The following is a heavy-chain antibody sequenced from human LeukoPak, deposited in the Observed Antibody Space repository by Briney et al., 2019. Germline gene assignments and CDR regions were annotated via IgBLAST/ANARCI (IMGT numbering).Heavy chain of an antibody. CDR2: IYPGDSDT. Sequence: GESLKISCKGSGYSFTSYWIGWVRQMPGKGLEWMGIIYPGDSDTRYSPSFQGQVTISADKSISTAYLQWSSLKASDTAMYYCATTIPMYSGSYYYFDYWGQGTLVTVSS. CDR1: GYSFTSYW. J-gene: IGHJ4*02. D-gene: IGHD1-26*01. V-gene: IGHV5-51*01. CDR3: ATTIPMYSGSYYYFDY.